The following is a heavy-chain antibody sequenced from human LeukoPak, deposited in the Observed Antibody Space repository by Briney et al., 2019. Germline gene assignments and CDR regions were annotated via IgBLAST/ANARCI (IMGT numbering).Heavy chain of an antibody. CDR2: IKQDGSEK. V-gene: IGHV3-7*01. CDR1: GFTFNSYW. J-gene: IGHJ6*03. D-gene: IGHD7-27*01. CDR3: ARGIRSDWHILGNDYFYYYMDV. Sequence: GGSLRLSCAASGFTFNSYWMSWVRQAPGKGLEWVANIKQDGSEKYYVDSVQGRFTISRDNAKNSLYLQMNSLRAEDTAVYFCARGIRSDWHILGNDYFYYYMDVWGKGTTVTVSS.